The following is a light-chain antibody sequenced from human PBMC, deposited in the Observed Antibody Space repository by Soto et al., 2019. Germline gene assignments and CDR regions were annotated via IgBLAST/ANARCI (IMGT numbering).Light chain of an antibody. J-gene: IGLJ1*01. Sequence: QYVLTQAPSASETPGQRVTISCSGGSSNIGRNTVNWYQQLPGTAPKLLIYSNNRRPSGVPDRFSGSKSGTSASLAISGLQSEDEADYYCAAWDDSLTDYVFGTGTKLTVL. CDR2: SNN. CDR1: SSNIGRNT. CDR3: AAWDDSLTDYV. V-gene: IGLV1-44*01.